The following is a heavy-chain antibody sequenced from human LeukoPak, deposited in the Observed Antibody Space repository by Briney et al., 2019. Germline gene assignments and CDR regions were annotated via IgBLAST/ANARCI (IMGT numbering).Heavy chain of an antibody. J-gene: IGHJ5*02. V-gene: IGHV3-11*01. Sequence: GGSLRLSCAASGFTFSDYYMSWIRQAPGKGLEWVSYISSSGSTIYYADSVKGRFTISRDNAKNSRYLQMNSLRAEDTAVYYCARVDWLRFFWFDPWGQGTLVTVSS. CDR1: GFTFSDYY. D-gene: IGHD5-12*01. CDR2: ISSSGSTI. CDR3: ARVDWLRFFWFDP.